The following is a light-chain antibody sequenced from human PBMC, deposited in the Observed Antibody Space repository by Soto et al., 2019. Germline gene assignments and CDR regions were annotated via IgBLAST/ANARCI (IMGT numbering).Light chain of an antibody. CDR3: QQYGRT. CDR1: QSVSSSY. V-gene: IGKV3-20*01. CDR2: GAS. J-gene: IGKJ1*01. Sequence: EIVLTQSPGTLSLSPGERATLSCRASQSVSSSYLAWYQQKPGRAPRLLIYGASGRATGIPDRFSGSGSGTDFTLTISRLEPEDFAVYYCQQYGRTFGQGTKVEIK.